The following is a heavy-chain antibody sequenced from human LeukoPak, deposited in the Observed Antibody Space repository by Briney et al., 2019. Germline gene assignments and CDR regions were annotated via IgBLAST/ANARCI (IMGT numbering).Heavy chain of an antibody. CDR2: IQYDESSK. D-gene: IGHD6-13*01. CDR1: GLRFSRGG. J-gene: IGHJ3*02. V-gene: IGHV3-30*02. CDR3: ARKYSSSWFDAFDI. Sequence: GGSLRLSCKASGLRFSRGGMHWIRQAPGKGLEWLAFIQYDESSKYYADSVKGRFTISRDNSKNTLYLQMNSLRAEDTAVYYCARKYSSSWFDAFDIWGQGTMVTVSS.